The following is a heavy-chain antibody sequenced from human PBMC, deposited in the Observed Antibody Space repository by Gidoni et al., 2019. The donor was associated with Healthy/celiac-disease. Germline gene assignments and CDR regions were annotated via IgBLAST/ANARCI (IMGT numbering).Heavy chain of an antibody. D-gene: IGHD3-3*01. Sequence: EVQLVESGGGLVQPGGSLRLSCAASGFTFSSYEMNWVRQAPGKGLEWVSYISSSGSTIYYADSVKGRFTISRDNAKNSLYLQMNSLRAEDTAVYYCARQGYDFWSGFDYWGQGTLVTVSS. J-gene: IGHJ4*02. CDR2: ISSSGSTI. CDR1: GFTFSSYE. CDR3: ARQGYDFWSGFDY. V-gene: IGHV3-48*03.